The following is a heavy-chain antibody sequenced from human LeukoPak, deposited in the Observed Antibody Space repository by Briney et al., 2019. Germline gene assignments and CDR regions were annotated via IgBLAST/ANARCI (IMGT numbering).Heavy chain of an antibody. CDR1: GGSISSYY. Sequence: PSETLSLTCTVSGGSISSYYWSWIRQPAGKGLEWIGRIYTSGSTNYNPSLKSRVTMSVDTSKNQFSLKLSSVTAADTAVYYCARVVKRAPYYYYMDVWGKGTTVTVSS. CDR3: ARVVKRAPYYYYMDV. D-gene: IGHD2-2*01. J-gene: IGHJ6*03. CDR2: IYTSGST. V-gene: IGHV4-4*07.